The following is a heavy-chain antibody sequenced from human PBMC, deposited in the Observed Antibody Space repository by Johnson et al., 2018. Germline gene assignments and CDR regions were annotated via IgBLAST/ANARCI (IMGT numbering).Heavy chain of an antibody. D-gene: IGHD3-16*02. CDR1: GFSFSDHN. V-gene: IGHV3-72*01. J-gene: IGHJ6*02. Sequence: EVQLLESGGGLVQPGGSLRLSCVASGFSFSDHNMDWVRPAPGKGLEWVARCRTKVNRYTTEYAASVKGRFTVSRDDSKSSLYLQMTSLKTEDTAVYFCARVVYKVSGIYQPMDVWGQGTTVTVSS. CDR3: ARVVYKVSGIYQPMDV. CDR2: CRTKVNRYTT.